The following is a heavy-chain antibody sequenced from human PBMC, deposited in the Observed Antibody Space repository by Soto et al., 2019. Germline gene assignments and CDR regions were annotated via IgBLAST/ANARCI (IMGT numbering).Heavy chain of an antibody. V-gene: IGHV1-69*06. J-gene: IGHJ6*02. CDR1: GDTFSNYA. CDR3: ARGYRELFFYAMDV. D-gene: IGHD3-10*01. Sequence: QVELVQSGIEVKNPGSSVKVSCKASGDTFSNYAINWVRQAPGQGLEWMGGIIPFYDKPHYAENFLGRVTISADKFTATAYLEVSSLRSEDTAVYFCARGYRELFFYAMDVWGRGTPVIVSS. CDR2: IIPFYDKP.